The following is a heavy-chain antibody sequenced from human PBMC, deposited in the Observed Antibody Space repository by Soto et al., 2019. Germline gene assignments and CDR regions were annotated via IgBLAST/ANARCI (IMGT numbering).Heavy chain of an antibody. J-gene: IGHJ6*02. CDR2: IIPIFGKA. V-gene: IGHV1-69*13. CDR3: ARVYCSSTSCSIRGYYYYYGMDV. Sequence: SVKVSCKASGGTFSSYAISWVRQAPGQGLEWMGGIIPIFGKANYAQKFQGRVTITADESTSTAYMELRSLRSEDTAVYYCARVYCSSTSCSIRGYYYYYGMDVWGQGTTVTVSS. CDR1: GGTFSSYA. D-gene: IGHD2-2*01.